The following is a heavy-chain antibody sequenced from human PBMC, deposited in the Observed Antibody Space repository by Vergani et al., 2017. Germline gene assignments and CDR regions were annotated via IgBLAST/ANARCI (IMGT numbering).Heavy chain of an antibody. D-gene: IGHD3/OR15-3a*01. CDR2: IYPGNSET. CDR1: GYSFSRNW. CDR3: ARVYCRGMSCAGTDYFYHIDV. Sequence: VQLEPSGAAVKTPGESLEISCKGSGYSFSRNWIAWVRERPGQGLEWMGMIYPGNSETRNNPSFRGQVTMSVDKSISTAYLQWSSLKASDSAMYYCARVYCRGMSCAGTDYFYHIDVWGKGTTVTVS. V-gene: IGHV5-51*03. J-gene: IGHJ6*03.